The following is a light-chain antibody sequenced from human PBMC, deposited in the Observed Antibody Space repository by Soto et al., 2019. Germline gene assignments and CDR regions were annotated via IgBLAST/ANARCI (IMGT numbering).Light chain of an antibody. Sequence: DIRMTQSPSSVSASIGDTVTITCRASQDINIYVNWYQQKPGEVPRLLIYSASTLHSGVPSRFTGSGSETDFTLTIRSLQPEDFATYYCQHGYVAPYSFGQGTKVEI. CDR3: QHGYVAPYS. CDR2: SAS. V-gene: IGKV1-39*01. J-gene: IGKJ2*03. CDR1: QDINIY.